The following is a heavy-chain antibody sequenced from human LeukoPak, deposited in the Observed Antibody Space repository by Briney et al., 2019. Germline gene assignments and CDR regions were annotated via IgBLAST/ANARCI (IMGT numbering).Heavy chain of an antibody. J-gene: IGHJ4*02. D-gene: IGHD6-19*01. CDR2: INSDGSST. V-gene: IGHV3-74*01. Sequence: GGSLRLSCAASGFTFSSYWMHWVRQAPGKGLVWVSRINSDGSSTSYADSVKGRFTISRDNAKNTLYLQMNSLRAEDTAVYYCAREPSSGWYYFDYWGQGTLVTVSS. CDR1: GFTFSSYW. CDR3: AREPSSGWYYFDY.